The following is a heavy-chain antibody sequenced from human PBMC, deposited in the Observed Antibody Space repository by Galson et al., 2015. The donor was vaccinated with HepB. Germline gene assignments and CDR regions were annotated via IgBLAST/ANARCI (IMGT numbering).Heavy chain of an antibody. D-gene: IGHD3-10*01. Sequence: SLRLSCAASGFTFSSYAMHWVRQAPGKGLEYASAISSNGGSTYYADSVKGRFTISRDNSKNTLYLQMSSLRAEDTAVYYCVNSDAYGSGSYAAFDIWGQGTMVTVSS. CDR2: ISSNGGST. CDR3: VNSDAYGSGSYAAFDI. J-gene: IGHJ3*02. V-gene: IGHV3-64D*06. CDR1: GFTFSSYA.